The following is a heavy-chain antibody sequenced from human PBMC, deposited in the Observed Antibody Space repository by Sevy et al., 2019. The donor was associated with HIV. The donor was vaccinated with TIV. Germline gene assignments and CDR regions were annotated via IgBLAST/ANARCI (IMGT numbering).Heavy chain of an antibody. CDR3: ARRSYDTNGYPQYFFYS. CDR1: GYRFTSYW. D-gene: IGHD3-22*01. J-gene: IGHJ4*02. V-gene: IGHV5-51*01. CDR2: IYPDDSDT. Sequence: GESLKISCKASGYRFTSYWIGWVRQMPGKGLQWMGIIYPDDSDTRYSPSFQGQVIISADKSINTAYLQWSSLRASDTAMYFCARRSYDTNGYPQYFFYSWGQGTLVTFSS.